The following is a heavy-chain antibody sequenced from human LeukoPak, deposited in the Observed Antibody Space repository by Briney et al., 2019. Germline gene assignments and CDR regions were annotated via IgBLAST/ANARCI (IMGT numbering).Heavy chain of an antibody. Sequence: SETLSLTCTVSGGSISSSSYYWVWIRQPPGKALEWVGSIYYSGSTYYNPSLKSLVTISVDTSKNQFSLKLSSVTAADTAVYYCASNNVLLWFGELFWGQGTLVTVSS. CDR2: IYYSGST. J-gene: IGHJ4*02. V-gene: IGHV4-39*01. CDR3: ASNNVLLWFGELF. CDR1: GGSISSSSYY. D-gene: IGHD3-10*01.